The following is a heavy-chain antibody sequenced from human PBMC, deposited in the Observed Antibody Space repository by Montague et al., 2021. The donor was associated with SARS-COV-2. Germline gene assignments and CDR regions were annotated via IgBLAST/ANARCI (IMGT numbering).Heavy chain of an antibody. Sequence: SETLSLTCTVSGGSISSSSYYWGWIRQPPGKGLEWIGSIHYSGSTYYNPSLKSRVTISVDTSKNQFSLKLSSVTAADTAVYYCARQEYYYDSSGYGGMDWFDPWGQGTLVTVSS. J-gene: IGHJ5*02. V-gene: IGHV4-39*01. D-gene: IGHD3-22*01. CDR2: IHYSGST. CDR1: GGSISSSSYY. CDR3: ARQEYYYDSSGYGGMDWFDP.